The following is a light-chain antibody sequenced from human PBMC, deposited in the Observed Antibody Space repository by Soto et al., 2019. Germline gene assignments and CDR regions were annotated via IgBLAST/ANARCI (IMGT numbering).Light chain of an antibody. Sequence: EIVMTQSPATLSVSPGERATLSCRASQSVNSRLAWYQQKPGQTPRLLIYDASTRATGIPTRFSGSGSGTDFTLTISSLQPEDFATYYCQQANSFPLTFGGGTKVDIK. CDR1: QSVNSR. J-gene: IGKJ4*01. V-gene: IGKV3-15*01. CDR3: QQANSFPLT. CDR2: DAS.